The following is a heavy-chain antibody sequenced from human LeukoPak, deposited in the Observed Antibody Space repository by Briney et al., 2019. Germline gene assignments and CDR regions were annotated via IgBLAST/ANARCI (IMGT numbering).Heavy chain of an antibody. D-gene: IGHD3-3*01. J-gene: IGHJ3*02. CDR1: GYTFTSYY. V-gene: IGHV1-46*01. Sequence: ASVKVSCKASGYTFTSYYMHWVRQAPGQGLEWMGIINPSGGSTSYAQKFQGRVTMTRDTSTSTVYMELSSLRSEDTALYYCAKDSYDFWSGYYNSAFDIWGQGTMVTVSS. CDR3: AKDSYDFWSGYYNSAFDI. CDR2: INPSGGST.